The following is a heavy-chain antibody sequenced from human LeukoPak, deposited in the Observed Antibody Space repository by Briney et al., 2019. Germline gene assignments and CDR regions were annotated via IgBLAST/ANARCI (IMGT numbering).Heavy chain of an antibody. J-gene: IGHJ5*02. CDR2: ISSSSSYI. CDR1: GFTFSSYS. V-gene: IGHV3-21*01. CDR3: ARGEKLRSGYHHNWFDP. D-gene: IGHD3-3*01. Sequence: GGSLRLSCAASGFTFSSYSMNWVRQAPGKGLEWVSSISSSSSYIYYADSVKGRFTISRDNAKNSLYLQMNSLRAEDTAVYYCARGEKLRSGYHHNWFDPWGQGTLVTVSS.